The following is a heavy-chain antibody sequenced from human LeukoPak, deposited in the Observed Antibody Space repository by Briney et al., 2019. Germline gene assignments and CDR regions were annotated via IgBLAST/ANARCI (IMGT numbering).Heavy chain of an antibody. Sequence: GASVKVSCKASGYTFTNYAMNWVRQAPGQGLECMGWIHTNTGNPTYAQGFTGRFVFSLDISVSTAYLQITSLKAEGTAVYYCARATAGAFDFWGQGTLVSVSS. CDR3: ARATAGAFDF. CDR2: IHTNTGNP. V-gene: IGHV7-4-1*02. J-gene: IGHJ4*02. D-gene: IGHD6-13*01. CDR1: GYTFTNYA.